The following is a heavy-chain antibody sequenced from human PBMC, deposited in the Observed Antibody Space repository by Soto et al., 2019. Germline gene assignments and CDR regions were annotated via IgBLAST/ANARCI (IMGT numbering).Heavy chain of an antibody. J-gene: IGHJ4*02. CDR1: GYTFSSFG. Sequence: GASGKVSCKASGYTFSSFGISWGRPAPGQGLEWMGWISVYNGNTNYAQKFQGRVTMTTDTSTSTAYMELTSLRSDDTAVYYCAKDPNGLARLDYWGQGTLVTVSS. D-gene: IGHD3-9*01. CDR3: AKDPNGLARLDY. CDR2: ISVYNGNT. V-gene: IGHV1-18*01.